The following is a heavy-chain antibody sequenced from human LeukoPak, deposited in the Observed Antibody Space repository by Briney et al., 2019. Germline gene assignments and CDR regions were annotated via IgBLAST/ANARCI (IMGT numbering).Heavy chain of an antibody. CDR2: IYYSGST. CDR3: ARGRRWLQLSYFDY. V-gene: IGHV4-30-4*01. Sequence: SQTLSLTCTVSGGSISSGDYYWSWIRQPPGKGLEWIGYIYYSGSTYYKSSLKSRVTISVDTSKNQFSLRLGSVTAADTAVYYCARGRRWLQLSYFDYWGQGSLVAVAS. CDR1: GGSISSGDYY. D-gene: IGHD5-24*01. J-gene: IGHJ4*02.